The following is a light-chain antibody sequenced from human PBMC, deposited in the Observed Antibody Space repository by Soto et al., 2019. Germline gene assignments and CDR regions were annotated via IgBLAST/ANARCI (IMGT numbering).Light chain of an antibody. V-gene: IGKV3-20*01. J-gene: IGKJ3*01. CDR1: QSVSSSY. CDR2: GAS. Sequence: EIVLTQSPGTLSLSPGERATLSCRASQSVSSSYLAWYQQKPGQAPRLLIYGASSRATGIPDRFSGSGSGTDFTLTSSRLEPEDLAVYYCQQYGSSPLLTFGPGTKVDIK. CDR3: QQYGSSPLLT.